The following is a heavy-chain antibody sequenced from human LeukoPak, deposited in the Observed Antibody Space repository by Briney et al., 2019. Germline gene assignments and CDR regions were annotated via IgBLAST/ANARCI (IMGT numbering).Heavy chain of an antibody. CDR2: INHSGST. V-gene: IGHV4-34*01. Sequence: PSETLSLTCAVYGGSFNGYYWSWIRQPPGKGLEWIGEINHSGSTNYNPSLKSRVTMSVDTSKKQFSLKLSSVTAADTAVYYCARDTGYWYFDLWGRGTLVTVSS. CDR3: ARDTGYWYFDL. J-gene: IGHJ2*01. CDR1: GGSFNGYY.